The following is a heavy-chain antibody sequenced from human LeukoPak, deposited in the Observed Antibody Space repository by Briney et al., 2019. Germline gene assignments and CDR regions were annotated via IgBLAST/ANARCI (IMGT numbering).Heavy chain of an antibody. Sequence: GGSLRLSCAASGFTFSSYWMSWVRQAPGKGLEWVANMKQDGSEKYYVDSVKGRFTISRDNAKNSLYLQMNSLRAEDTAVYYCARGGVYYDYVWGSYRSNYFDYWGQGTLVTVSS. CDR1: GFTFSSYW. CDR2: MKQDGSEK. D-gene: IGHD3-16*02. V-gene: IGHV3-7*01. J-gene: IGHJ4*02. CDR3: ARGGVYYDYVWGSYRSNYFDY.